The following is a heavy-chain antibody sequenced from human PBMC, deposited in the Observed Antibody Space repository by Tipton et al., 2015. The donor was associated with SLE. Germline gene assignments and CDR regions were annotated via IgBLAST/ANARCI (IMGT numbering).Heavy chain of an antibody. J-gene: IGHJ3*02. CDR1: GFTFSSYG. CDR3: ARDGITIPPGAFDI. V-gene: IGHV3-30*02. CDR2: IRYDGSNK. Sequence: SGFTFSSYGMHWVRQAPGKGLEWVAFIRYDGSNKYYADSVKGRFTISRDNAKNSLYLQMNSLRAEDTAVYYCARDGITIPPGAFDIWGQGTMVTVSS. D-gene: IGHD3-3*01.